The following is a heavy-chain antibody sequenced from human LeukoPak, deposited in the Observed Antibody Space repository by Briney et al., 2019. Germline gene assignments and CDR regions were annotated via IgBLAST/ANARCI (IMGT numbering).Heavy chain of an antibody. J-gene: IGHJ5*02. CDR1: GFTFSSYS. CDR2: ISSSSSYI. V-gene: IGHV3-21*01. D-gene: IGHD1-26*01. CDR3: ASGPSGRIGSPWFDP. Sequence: PGGSLRLSCAASGFTFSSYSMNWVRQAPGKGLEWVSSISSSSSYIYYADSVKGRFTISRDNAKNSLYLQMNSLRAEDTAVYYCASGPSGRIGSPWFDPWGQETLVTVSS.